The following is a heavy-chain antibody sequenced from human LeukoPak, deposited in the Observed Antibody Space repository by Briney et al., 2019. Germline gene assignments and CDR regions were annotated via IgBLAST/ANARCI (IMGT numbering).Heavy chain of an antibody. V-gene: IGHV3-73*01. Sequence: SGGSLRLSCAASGFTFSGSSVHWVRQASGKGLEWVGRIRSKANNYATAFAASVKGRFTISRDDSKNTAYLHMNSLKTEGTAVYYCSSSAGGNYYIGYSWGQGTLVTVSS. CDR3: SSSAGGNYYIGYS. CDR2: IRSKANNYAT. CDR1: GFTFSGSS. J-gene: IGHJ5*02. D-gene: IGHD1-26*01.